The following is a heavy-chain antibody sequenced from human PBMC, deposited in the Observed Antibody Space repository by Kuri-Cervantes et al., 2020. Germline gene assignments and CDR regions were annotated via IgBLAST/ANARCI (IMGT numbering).Heavy chain of an antibody. CDR3: AKAPLSWLALHYIDS. J-gene: IGHJ4*02. CDR2: ISWNSGSI. Sequence: GGSLRLSCAASGFTFDDYAMHWVRQAPGKGLEWVSGISWNSGSIGYADSVKGRFTISRDNAKNSLYLQMNSLRAEDTALYYCAKAPLSWLALHYIDSWGQGTLVTVSS. V-gene: IGHV3-9*01. D-gene: IGHD6-19*01. CDR1: GFTFDDYA.